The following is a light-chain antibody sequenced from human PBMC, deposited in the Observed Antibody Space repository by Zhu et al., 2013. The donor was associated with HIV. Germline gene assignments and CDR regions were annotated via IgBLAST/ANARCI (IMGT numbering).Light chain of an antibody. CDR3: QQYYSFVT. CDR2: GAS. Sequence: DIEMTQSPSTASVSVGDRVSITCRASQSVSDRLAWYQQKPGKAPRLLIHGASSLERGVPPRFSGSGSGTDFTLTISYLQPDDFATYYCQQYYSFVTFGGGTKVEVK. V-gene: IGKV1-5*03. J-gene: IGKJ4*01. CDR1: QSVSDR.